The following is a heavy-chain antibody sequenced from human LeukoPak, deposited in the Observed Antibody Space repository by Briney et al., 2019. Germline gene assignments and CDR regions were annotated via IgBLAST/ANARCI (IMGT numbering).Heavy chain of an antibody. Sequence: ASVKVSCKASGYTFTRYYMHWVRQAPGQGLEWMGWINPNSGCTHYAQKCQGRVTMTRDTSISTAYMELSRLRSDDTAVYYCARDRSGYCTNGVCSSHPYYYYYYMDVWGKGTTVTVSS. CDR3: ARDRSGYCTNGVCSSHPYYYYYYMDV. CDR1: GYTFTRYY. D-gene: IGHD2-8*01. CDR2: INPNSGCT. J-gene: IGHJ6*03. V-gene: IGHV1-2*02.